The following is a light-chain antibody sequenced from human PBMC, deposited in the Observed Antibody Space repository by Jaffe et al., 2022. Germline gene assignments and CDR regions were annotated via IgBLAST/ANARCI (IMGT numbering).Light chain of an antibody. V-gene: IGLV1-51*01. CDR2: ENN. CDR1: SSNIGKNY. J-gene: IGLJ2*01. CDR3: ATWDNSLSAVV. Sequence: QSVLTQPPSVSAAPRQRVTISCSGGSSNIGKNYISWYQHLPGTAPKLLIYENNKRPSGIPDRFSGSKSGTSATLGITGLQTGDEANYYCATWDNSLSAVVFGGGTKLTVL.